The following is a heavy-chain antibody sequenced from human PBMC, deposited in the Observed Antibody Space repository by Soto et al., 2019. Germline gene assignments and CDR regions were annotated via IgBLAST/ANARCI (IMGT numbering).Heavy chain of an antibody. CDR2: VSPYNGNT. D-gene: IGHD2-15*01. J-gene: IGHJ3*02. CDR1: GYTFTSYG. V-gene: IGHV1-18*04. CDR3: ARSLVVVPATGVDVFDI. Sequence: QVQLVQSGGEVKKPGASVKVYCTASGYTFTSYGITWVRQAPGQGLEWMGWVSPYNGNTIYAQNVQVRVTITTDTSPNTAYIELRGLRSDDPAVYYCARSLVVVPATGVDVFDIWGQGTVCTASS.